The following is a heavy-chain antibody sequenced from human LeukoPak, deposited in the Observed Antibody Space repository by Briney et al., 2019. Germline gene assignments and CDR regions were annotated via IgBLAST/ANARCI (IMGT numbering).Heavy chain of an antibody. Sequence: GGSLRLSCAASGFTFSSYSMNWVRQAPGKGLEWVSCISSSSSTIYYADSVKGRFTISRDNAKNSLYLQMNSLRAEDTAVYYCAREGYDILTGYNFFDYRGQGTLVTVSS. CDR1: GFTFSSYS. J-gene: IGHJ4*02. V-gene: IGHV3-48*01. D-gene: IGHD3-9*01. CDR2: ISSSSSTI. CDR3: AREGYDILTGYNFFDY.